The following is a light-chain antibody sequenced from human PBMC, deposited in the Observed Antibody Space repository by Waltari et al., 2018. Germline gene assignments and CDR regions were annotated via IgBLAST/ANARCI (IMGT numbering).Light chain of an antibody. CDR3: QAWDSSTAV. Sequence: SYELTQPPSVSVSPGQTASITCSGDKLGDKYACWHQQKPGQSPVLVIYQDSKRPSGIPERVSGSNAGNTATLTISGTQAMDEADYYCQAWDSSTAVFGGGTKLTVL. CDR2: QDS. V-gene: IGLV3-1*01. J-gene: IGLJ3*02. CDR1: KLGDKY.